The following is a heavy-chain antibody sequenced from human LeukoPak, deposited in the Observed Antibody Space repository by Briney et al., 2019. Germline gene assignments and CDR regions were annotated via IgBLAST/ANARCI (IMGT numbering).Heavy chain of an antibody. V-gene: IGHV3-48*03. D-gene: IGHD3-22*01. CDR2: ISSRGNSR. Sequence: GGSLRLSCAASGFTFSSYEMSWVRQAPGKGLEWISYISSRGNSRYHSDSVEGRFTISRENAKNTLYLQMNSLRAEDTAVYYCARVARWDSSGYLFDYWGQGTLVTVSS. CDR3: ARVARWDSSGYLFDY. CDR1: GFTFSSYE. J-gene: IGHJ4*02.